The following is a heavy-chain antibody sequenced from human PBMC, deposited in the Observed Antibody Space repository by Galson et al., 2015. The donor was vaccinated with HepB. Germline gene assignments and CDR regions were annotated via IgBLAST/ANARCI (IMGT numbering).Heavy chain of an antibody. J-gene: IGHJ3*02. V-gene: IGHV4-34*01. D-gene: IGHD6-13*01. CDR1: GGSFSGYY. Sequence: ETLSLTCAVYGGSFSGYYWSWIRQPPGKGLEWIGEINHSGSTNYNPSLKSRVTISVDTSKNQFSLKLSSVTAADTAVYYCARDEISSSWHFGDAFDIWGQGTMVTVSS. CDR3: ARDEISSSWHFGDAFDI. CDR2: INHSGST.